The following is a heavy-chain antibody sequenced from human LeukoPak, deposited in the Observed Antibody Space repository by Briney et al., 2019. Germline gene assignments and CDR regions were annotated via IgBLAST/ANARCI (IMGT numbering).Heavy chain of an antibody. D-gene: IGHD2-15*01. CDR2: IKQDGSEK. J-gene: IGHJ3*02. V-gene: IGHV3-7*01. Sequence: PGGSLRLSCAASGFTFSSYSMNWVRQAPGKGLEWVANIKQDGSEKYYVDSVKGRFTISRDNAKNSLYLQMNSLRAEDTAVYYCARDIIDRTLGYCSGGSCYDDAFDIWGQGTMVTVSS. CDR3: ARDIIDRTLGYCSGGSCYDDAFDI. CDR1: GFTFSSYS.